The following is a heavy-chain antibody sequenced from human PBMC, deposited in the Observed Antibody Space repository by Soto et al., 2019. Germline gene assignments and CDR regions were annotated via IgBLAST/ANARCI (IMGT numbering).Heavy chain of an antibody. CDR2: ISYDGSNK. D-gene: IGHD7-27*01. J-gene: IGHJ6*01. Sequence: QVQLVESGGGVVQPGRSLRLSCAASGFTFSSYAMHWVRQAPGKGLEWVAVISYDGSNKYYADSVKGRFTISRDNSKNTLYLQMNSLRAEDTAVYYCARSQVPTGDQGGYYYYGMDVW. CDR1: GFTFSSYA. CDR3: ARSQVPTGDQGGYYYYGMDV. V-gene: IGHV3-30-3*01.